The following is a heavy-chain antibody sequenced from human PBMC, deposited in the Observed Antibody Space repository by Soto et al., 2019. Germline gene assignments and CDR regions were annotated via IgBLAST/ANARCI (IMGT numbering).Heavy chain of an antibody. CDR1: GFTFSSYA. J-gene: IGHJ6*02. D-gene: IGHD6-19*01. CDR3: AKDGSGWNYYYGMDV. CDR2: ISYDGSNK. V-gene: IGHV3-30*04. Sequence: QVQLVESGGGVVQPGRSLRLSCAASGFTFSSYAMHWVRQAPGKGLEWVAVISYDGSNKYYADSVKGRFTISRDNSKNTLYLQMNSLRAEDTAVYYCAKDGSGWNYYYGMDVWGQGTTVTVSS.